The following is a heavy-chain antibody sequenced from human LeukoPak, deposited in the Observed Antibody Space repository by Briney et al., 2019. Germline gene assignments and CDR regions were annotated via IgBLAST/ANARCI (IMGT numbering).Heavy chain of an antibody. V-gene: IGHV3-33*01. CDR3: ASVYSHGWFDY. J-gene: IGHJ5*01. D-gene: IGHD5-18*01. CDR2: IWYNGSNK. Sequence: PGGSLRLSCAASGLSLTTHGMHWVRQAPGKGLEWVAVIWYNGSNKYYADSVKGRFTISRDNSKNTLYLQMNSLRAEDTAVYYCASVYSHGWFDYWGQGTLVTVSS. CDR1: GLSLTTHG.